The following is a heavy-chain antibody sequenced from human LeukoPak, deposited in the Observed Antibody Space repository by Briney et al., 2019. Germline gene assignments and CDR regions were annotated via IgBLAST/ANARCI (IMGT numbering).Heavy chain of an antibody. CDR2: ISGRDGHT. Sequence: GESLRLSCAASGFTLSDYAMNWVRQATGEGREWLSAISGRDGHTFYAHSVKGRFTLSKYNSKNTLYLQMNNLRADDTAIYYCAKVPWVGTITWGQGTLVIVSS. V-gene: IGHV3-23*01. J-gene: IGHJ4*02. CDR3: AKVPWVGTIT. D-gene: IGHD1-26*01. CDR1: GFTLSDYA.